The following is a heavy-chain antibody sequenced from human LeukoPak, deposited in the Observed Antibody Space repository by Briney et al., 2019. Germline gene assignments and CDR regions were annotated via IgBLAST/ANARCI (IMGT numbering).Heavy chain of an antibody. CDR3: AKNPIGDTAMVYFDY. Sequence: GGSLRLSCAASGFYFTNYAMSWVRQAPGKGLEWVSATVGGGSPNTYHADSVKGRFTISRDNSKNTLFLQMNSLRAEDTAVYYCAKNPIGDTAMVYFDYWGQGTLVTVSS. D-gene: IGHD5-18*01. CDR1: GFYFTNYA. J-gene: IGHJ4*02. V-gene: IGHV3-23*01. CDR2: TVGGGSPNT.